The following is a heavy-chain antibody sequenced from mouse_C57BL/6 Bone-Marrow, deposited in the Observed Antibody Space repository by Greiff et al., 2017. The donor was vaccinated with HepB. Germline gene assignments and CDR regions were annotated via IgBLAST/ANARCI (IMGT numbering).Heavy chain of an antibody. V-gene: IGHV14-4*01. CDR3: TSYYYGSSFYWYFDV. J-gene: IGHJ1*03. D-gene: IGHD1-1*01. CDR1: GFNIKDDY. Sequence: EVQLQQSGAELVRPGASVKLSCTASGFNIKDDYMHWVKQRPEQGLEWIGWIDPENGDTEYASKFQGKATIPADTSSNTAYLQLSSLTSEDTAVYYCTSYYYGSSFYWYFDVWGTGTTVTVSS. CDR2: IDPENGDT.